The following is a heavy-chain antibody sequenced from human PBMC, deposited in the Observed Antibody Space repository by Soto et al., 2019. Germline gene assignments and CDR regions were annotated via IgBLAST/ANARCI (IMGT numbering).Heavy chain of an antibody. CDR1: GASINSSRNY. CDR2: FFYSGST. CDR3: ARQAARVSIFGCYYYHGMDV. J-gene: IGHJ6*02. V-gene: IGHV4-39*01. Sequence: SETLSLTCSVSGASINSSRNYWGWIRQPPGKGLEWIGSFFYSGSTYFNPSLESRVTISVDTSKNQFSLRLGSLTAADTAVYYCARQAARVSIFGCYYYHGMDVWGQGTKVTVSS. D-gene: IGHD3-10*01.